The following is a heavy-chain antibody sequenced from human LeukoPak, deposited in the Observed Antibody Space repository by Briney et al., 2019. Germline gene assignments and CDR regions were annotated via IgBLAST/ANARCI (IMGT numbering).Heavy chain of an antibody. CDR2: IYYSGST. CDR1: GGSISSTTHY. V-gene: IGHV4-39*07. Sequence: SETLSLTCTVSGGSISSTTHYWGWGRQPPGKGLEWIGYIYYSGSTYYSPSLKSRVTISIDTSKNQFSLKVSSVTAADTAMYYCRRISNEINGQYYYYYMDVWAKGTRSPSP. CDR3: RRISNEINGQYYYYYMDV. J-gene: IGHJ6*03. D-gene: IGHD2-8*01.